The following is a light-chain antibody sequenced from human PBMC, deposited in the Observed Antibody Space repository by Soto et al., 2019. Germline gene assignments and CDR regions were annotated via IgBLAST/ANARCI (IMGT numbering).Light chain of an antibody. CDR3: QQYGRPPRAT. Sequence: IVFTQSPGTLSLTPGERATPSCRASQSVSSYYLAWYQQKPGQAPRLLIYAASSRATGIPDRFSGGGSGTDFTLSISKVEPEDFAVYYCQQYGRPPRATFGQGTRLEN. CDR2: AAS. J-gene: IGKJ5*01. V-gene: IGKV3-20*01. CDR1: QSVSSYY.